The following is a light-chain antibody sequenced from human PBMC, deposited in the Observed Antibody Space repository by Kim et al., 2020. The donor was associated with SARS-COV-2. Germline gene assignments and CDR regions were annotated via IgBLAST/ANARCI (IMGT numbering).Light chain of an antibody. V-gene: IGKV2-28*01. CDR3: MQTLQPPRT. Sequence: PASISCRSSQSLLNTNGYNYLDWYLQKPGQSPQLLIYLGSNRASGVPDRFSGSGSGTDFTLKISSVEAEDVGIYYCMQTLQPPRTFGQGTRLEIK. CDR1: QSLLNTNGYNY. CDR2: LGS. J-gene: IGKJ5*01.